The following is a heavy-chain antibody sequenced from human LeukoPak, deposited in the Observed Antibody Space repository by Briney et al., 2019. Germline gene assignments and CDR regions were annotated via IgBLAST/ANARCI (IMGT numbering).Heavy chain of an antibody. J-gene: IGHJ3*02. CDR2: IRRRAYGGTT. V-gene: IGHV3-49*04. D-gene: IGHD3-22*01. CDR1: GFTFGDYA. Sequence: GGSLRLSCTASGFTFGDYAMSWVRQAPGKGLEWVGFIRRRAYGGTTENAASVKGRFTISRDDSRSIAYLQMNSLKTEDTAVYYCTRRYNYDSSGYYYVRDAFDIWGQGTMVTVSS. CDR3: TRRYNYDSSGYYYVRDAFDI.